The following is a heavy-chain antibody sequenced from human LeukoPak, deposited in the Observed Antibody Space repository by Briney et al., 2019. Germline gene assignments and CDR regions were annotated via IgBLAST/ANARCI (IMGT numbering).Heavy chain of an antibody. CDR3: ARGGTFYYDYVWGSSSFDY. D-gene: IGHD3-16*01. V-gene: IGHV4-59*01. CDR1: GGSISSYY. J-gene: IGHJ4*02. Sequence: SETLSLTCTVSGGSISSYYWSWIRQPPGKGLEWIGYIYYSGSTNYNPSLKSRVTISVDTSKNQFSLKLSSVTAADTAVYYCARGGTFYYDYVWGSSSFDYWGQGTLVTVSS. CDR2: IYYSGST.